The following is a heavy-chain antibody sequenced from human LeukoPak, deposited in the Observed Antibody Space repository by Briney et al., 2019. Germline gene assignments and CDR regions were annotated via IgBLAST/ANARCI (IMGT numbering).Heavy chain of an antibody. CDR2: IKQDGSEK. CDR1: GFTLSSQG. Sequence: PGGSLRLSCAASGFTLSSQGMSWVRQAPGKGREGLANIKQDGSEKYYVDSVKGRFTISRDNAKNSLYLQMNSLRAEDTAVYYCAREEVLWFGELFYDYWGQGTLVTVSS. D-gene: IGHD3-10*01. V-gene: IGHV3-7*03. CDR3: AREEVLWFGELFYDY. J-gene: IGHJ4*02.